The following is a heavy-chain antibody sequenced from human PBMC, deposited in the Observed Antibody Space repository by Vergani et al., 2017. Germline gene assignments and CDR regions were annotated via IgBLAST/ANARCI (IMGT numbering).Heavy chain of an antibody. CDR1: GFTFSSYW. CDR2: IKQDGSEK. CDR3: ARGTNVLLWFGGD. D-gene: IGHD3-10*01. Sequence: EVQLVESGGGLVQPGGSLRLSCAASGFTFSSYWMSWVRQAPGKGLEWVANIKQDGSEKYYVDSVKGRFTISRDNAKNSLYLQMNSLRAEDTAVYYCARGTNVLLWFGGDWGQGTLVTVSS. V-gene: IGHV3-7*01. J-gene: IGHJ4*02.